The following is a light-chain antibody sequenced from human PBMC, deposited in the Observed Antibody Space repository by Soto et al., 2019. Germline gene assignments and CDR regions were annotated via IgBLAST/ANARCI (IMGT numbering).Light chain of an antibody. CDR2: DAS. Sequence: DIQMTQSPSTLSASVGDRVTITCRASQGIVRWLAWYQQKPGKAPKLLIYDASSLESGVPSRFSGSGAGAEFTLTISSLQPDDFATYHCQQYNSYFTWTFGQGTKVDI. V-gene: IGKV1-5*01. J-gene: IGKJ1*01. CDR1: QGIVRW. CDR3: QQYNSYFTWT.